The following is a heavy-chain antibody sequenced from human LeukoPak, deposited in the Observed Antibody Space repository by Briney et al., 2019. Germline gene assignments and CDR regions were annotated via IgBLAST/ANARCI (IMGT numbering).Heavy chain of an antibody. CDR1: GITFSSYE. CDR2: ISSSGSTI. J-gene: IGHJ4*02. D-gene: IGHD3-3*01. V-gene: IGHV3-48*03. Sequence: GGSLRLSCAASGITFSSYEMNWVRQAPGKGLEWVSYISSSGSTIYYADSVKGRFTISRDNAKNSLYLQMNSLRAEDTAVYYCAADDVLRFLEWLTLWGQGTLVTVSS. CDR3: AADDVLRFLEWLTL.